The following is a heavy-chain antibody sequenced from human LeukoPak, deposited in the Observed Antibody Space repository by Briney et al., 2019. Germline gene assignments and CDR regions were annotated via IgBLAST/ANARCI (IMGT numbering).Heavy chain of an antibody. CDR3: ARLIYDSSGYYYPPYFDY. D-gene: IGHD3-22*01. CDR2: IEWNGGST. CDR1: GFTFDDYG. J-gene: IGHJ4*02. V-gene: IGHV3-20*04. Sequence: PGGSLRLSCAASGFTFDDYGVSWVRQAPGQGLEWVSGIEWNGGSTSYADSVKGRFTISRDNAKNTLYLQMNSLRAEDTAVYYCARLIYDSSGYYYPPYFDYWGQGTLVTVSS.